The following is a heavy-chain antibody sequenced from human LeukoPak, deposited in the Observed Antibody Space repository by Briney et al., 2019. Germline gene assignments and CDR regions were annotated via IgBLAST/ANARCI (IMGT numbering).Heavy chain of an antibody. V-gene: IGHV3-30*04. CDR3: AREGLVVATTGPFDY. Sequence: GRSLRPSCAASGFTFSSFAMHWVRQAPGKGLEWVAVISYDGSNKYYADSVKGRFTISRDNSKNTLYLQMNSLRAEDTAVYYCAREGLVVATTGPFDYWGQGTLVTVSS. CDR2: ISYDGSNK. J-gene: IGHJ4*02. D-gene: IGHD5-12*01. CDR1: GFTFSSFA.